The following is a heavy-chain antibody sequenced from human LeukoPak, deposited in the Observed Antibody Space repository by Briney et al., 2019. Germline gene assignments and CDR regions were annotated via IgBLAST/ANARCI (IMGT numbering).Heavy chain of an antibody. CDR2: IWFDGSHL. D-gene: IGHD1-26*01. Sequence: PGGSLRLSCAASGFTFSSYGMHWVRQAPGKGLEWVAVIWFDGSHLYFADSVKGRFTISRDNSKNTLYLQMNSLRVEDTAVYYCARDGAREWELPMYYFDYWGQGTLVTVSS. V-gene: IGHV3-33*08. CDR1: GFTFSSYG. J-gene: IGHJ4*02. CDR3: ARDGAREWELPMYYFDY.